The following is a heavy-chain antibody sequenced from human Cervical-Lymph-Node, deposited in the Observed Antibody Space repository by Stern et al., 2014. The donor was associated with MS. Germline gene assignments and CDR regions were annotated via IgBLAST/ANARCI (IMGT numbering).Heavy chain of an antibody. V-gene: IGHV1-8*01. Sequence: QVQLLQPGSEVKKPGASVKVSCQASGYTFVNYDIFWVRQATGQGLEWMGWMNPNNGNTGHAQKFQGRVTMTRNTSISTAYMELSSLRSDDTAVYYCVRGGFSYGYGMDAWGQGTAVTVSS. CDR3: VRGGFSYGYGMDA. D-gene: IGHD5-18*01. CDR1: GYTFVNYD. CDR2: MNPNNGNT. J-gene: IGHJ6*02.